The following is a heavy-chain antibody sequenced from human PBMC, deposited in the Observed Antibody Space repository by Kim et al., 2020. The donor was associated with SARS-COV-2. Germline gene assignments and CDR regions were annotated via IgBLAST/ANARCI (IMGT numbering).Heavy chain of an antibody. CDR3: ARVNYDFWCGYGGGGHVDY. Sequence: SETLSLTCTVSGGSISSYYWSWIRQPPGKGLEWIGYIYYSGSTNSNPSLKSRVTISVDTSKNQFSLSLSSVTAADTAVYYCARVNYDFWCGYGGGGHVDYWGQGTLVTVSS. V-gene: IGHV4-59*13. J-gene: IGHJ4*02. CDR1: GGSISSYY. CDR2: IYYSGST. D-gene: IGHD3-3*01.